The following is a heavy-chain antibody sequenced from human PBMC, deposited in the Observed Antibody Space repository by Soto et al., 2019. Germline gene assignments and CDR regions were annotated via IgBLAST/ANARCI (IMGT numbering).Heavy chain of an antibody. CDR2: LSASGSGT. J-gene: IGHJ4*02. Sequence: EVQLLESGGGLVQPGGSLRLSCAASGFTFSMNDMSWVRQAPGKGLEWVSALSASGSGTYYSDSVKGRFTISRDNPKNTLYLQMNNLRDEDTAVYYCATISGLWSGYHDNWGQGTLVTVSS. CDR3: ATISGLWSGYHDN. V-gene: IGHV3-23*01. D-gene: IGHD3-3*01. CDR1: GFTFSMND.